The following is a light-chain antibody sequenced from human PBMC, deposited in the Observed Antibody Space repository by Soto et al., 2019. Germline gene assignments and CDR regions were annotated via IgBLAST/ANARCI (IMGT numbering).Light chain of an antibody. CDR1: SSDVGGHNL. J-gene: IGLJ2*01. CDR2: DVN. CDR3: CSYAVSNTVI. V-gene: IGLV2-11*01. Sequence: QSALTQPRSVSGSPGQSVTISCTGTSSDVGGHNLVSWYQQHPGIAPKLMIYDVNKRPSGVPERFSGSKSGNTASLTISGLQAEDEADYYCCSYAVSNTVIFGGGTKLTVL.